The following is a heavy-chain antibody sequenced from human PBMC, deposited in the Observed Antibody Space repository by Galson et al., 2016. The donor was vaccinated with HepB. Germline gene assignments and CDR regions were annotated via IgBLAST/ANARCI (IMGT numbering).Heavy chain of an antibody. J-gene: IGHJ5*02. Sequence: SETLSLTCSVSGGSISSNNYFWGWIRQPPGKGLEWIGSVYYRGNTYYNPSLKSRVTISVDTSKNQFSLKLSSVTAADTAVYYCARVWVYRYGQSAYNWFDPWGQGTLATVSS. CDR2: VYYRGNT. D-gene: IGHD5-18*01. CDR1: GGSISSNNYF. CDR3: ARVWVYRYGQSAYNWFDP. V-gene: IGHV4-39*07.